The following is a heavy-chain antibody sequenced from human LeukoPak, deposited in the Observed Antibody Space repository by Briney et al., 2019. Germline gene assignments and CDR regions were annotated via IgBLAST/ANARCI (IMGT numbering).Heavy chain of an antibody. CDR1: GGSFSGYY. J-gene: IGHJ4*02. CDR2: INHSGST. Sequence: KPSETLSLTCAVYGGSFSGYYWSWIRQPPGKGLEWIGEINHSGSTNYNPSLKSRVTISVDTSKNQFSLKLSSVTAADTAVYYCARGPHTGVNYYDSSGYYYWGQGTLATVSS. CDR3: ARGPHTGVNYYDSSGYYY. V-gene: IGHV4-34*01. D-gene: IGHD3-22*01.